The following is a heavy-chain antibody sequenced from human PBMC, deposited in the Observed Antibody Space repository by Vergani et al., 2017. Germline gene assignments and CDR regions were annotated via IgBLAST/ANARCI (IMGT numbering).Heavy chain of an antibody. Sequence: EVQLVQSGAEVKKPGATMKISCKVSGYTFTDHYMHWVKQAPGKGLEWMVLVDPEDGETIYAEKFKGRVTIAADTSTDTAHLELSSLRSEDTAVYYCATPQTVTTGGMEVWGQETTVIVSS. V-gene: IGHV1-69-2*01. J-gene: IGHJ6*02. D-gene: IGHD4-17*01. CDR1: GYTFTDHY. CDR2: VDPEDGET. CDR3: ATPQTVTTGGMEV.